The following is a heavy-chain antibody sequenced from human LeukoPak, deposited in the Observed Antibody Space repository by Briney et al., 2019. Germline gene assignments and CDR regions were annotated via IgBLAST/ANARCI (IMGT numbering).Heavy chain of an antibody. Sequence: ASVKVSCKVSGYTLTELSMHWVRQAPGKGLEWMGGFDPEDGETIYAQKLQGRVTMTTDTSTSTAYMELRSLRSDDTAVYYCARGSSGWYYMDVWGKGTTVTVSS. V-gene: IGHV1-24*01. D-gene: IGHD6-19*01. CDR2: FDPEDGET. J-gene: IGHJ6*03. CDR3: ARGSSGWYYMDV. CDR1: GYTLTELS.